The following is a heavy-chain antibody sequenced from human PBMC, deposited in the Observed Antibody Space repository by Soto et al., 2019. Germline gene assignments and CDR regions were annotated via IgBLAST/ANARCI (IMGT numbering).Heavy chain of an antibody. D-gene: IGHD3-10*01. J-gene: IGHJ5*02. CDR3: ARAYYGSGSYDWFDP. V-gene: IGHV4-31*03. CDR2: IYYSGST. CDR1: GGSISSGGYY. Sequence: SETLSLTCTFSGGSISSGGYYWSWIRQHPGKGLEWIGYIYYSGSTYYNPSLKSRVTISVDTSKNQFSLKLSSVTAADTAVYYCARAYYGSGSYDWFDPWGQGTLVTVSP.